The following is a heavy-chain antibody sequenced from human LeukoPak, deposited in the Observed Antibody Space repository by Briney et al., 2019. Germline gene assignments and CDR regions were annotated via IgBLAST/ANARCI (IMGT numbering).Heavy chain of an antibody. V-gene: IGHV3-23*01. J-gene: IGHJ4*02. CDR1: GFTFSDYY. D-gene: IGHD2-2*01. CDR2: ISGSGGST. Sequence: GGSLRLSCAASGFTFSDYYMSWIRQAPGKGLEWVSAISGSGGSTYYADSVKGRFTISRDNSKNTLYLQMNSLRAEDTAVYYCANQEAGPAGVDYWGQGTLVTVSS. CDR3: ANQEAGPAGVDY.